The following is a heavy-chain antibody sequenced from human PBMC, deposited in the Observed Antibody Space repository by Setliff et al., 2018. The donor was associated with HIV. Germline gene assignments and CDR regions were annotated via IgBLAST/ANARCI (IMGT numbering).Heavy chain of an antibody. Sequence: SETLSLTCSVSGGSVEILNLIWIRQRPGKGLECIGYIYSSATTNYNSALEGRATISRDTSKNQISLKLRSVTAADTAVYYCARVFPLVTANDNRFDPWGQGILVTVSS. CDR2: IYSSATT. CDR1: GGSVEILN. V-gene: IGHV4-4*08. CDR3: ARVFPLVTANDNRFDP. D-gene: IGHD2-21*02. J-gene: IGHJ5*02.